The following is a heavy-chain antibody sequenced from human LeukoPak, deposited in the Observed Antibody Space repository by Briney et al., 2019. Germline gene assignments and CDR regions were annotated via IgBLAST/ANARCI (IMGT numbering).Heavy chain of an antibody. CDR3: AKMYYYDTSGYYYLGWFDP. D-gene: IGHD3-22*01. CDR2: ISYDGSNK. V-gene: IGHV3-30*18. Sequence: PGGSLRLSCAASGFTFSSYGMHWVRQAPGKGLEWVAVISYDGSNKYYADSVKGRFTISRDNSKNTLYLQMNSLRAEDTAVYYCAKMYYYDTSGYYYLGWFDPWGQGTLVTVSS. J-gene: IGHJ5*02. CDR1: GFTFSSYG.